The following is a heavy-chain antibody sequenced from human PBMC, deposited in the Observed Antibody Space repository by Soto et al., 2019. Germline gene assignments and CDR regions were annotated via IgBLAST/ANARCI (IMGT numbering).Heavy chain of an antibody. D-gene: IGHD3-3*01. V-gene: IGHV1-58*01. CDR3: AAGEYYDFWRTGMDV. CDR2: IVVGSGNT. Sequence: SVKVSCKASGFTFTSSAVQWVRQARGQRLEWIGWIVVGSGNTNYAQKFQERVTITRDMSTSTAYMELSSLRSEDTAVYYCAAGEYYDFWRTGMDVWGQGTTVTVSS. CDR1: GFTFTSSA. J-gene: IGHJ6*02.